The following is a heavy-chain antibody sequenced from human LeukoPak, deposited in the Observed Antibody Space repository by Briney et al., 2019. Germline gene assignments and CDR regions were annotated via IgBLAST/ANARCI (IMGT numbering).Heavy chain of an antibody. CDR3: AIDRYSSGWYTFDY. D-gene: IGHD6-19*01. J-gene: IGHJ4*02. CDR1: GFTFSSYS. V-gene: IGHV3-21*01. CDR2: ITTSSTYI. Sequence: GGSLRLSCAASGFTFSSYSMSWVRQAPGKGLEWVSSITTSSTYISYADSVKGRFTISRDNAKNSLDLQMNSLRAEDTAVYYCAIDRYSSGWYTFDYWGQGTLVTVSS.